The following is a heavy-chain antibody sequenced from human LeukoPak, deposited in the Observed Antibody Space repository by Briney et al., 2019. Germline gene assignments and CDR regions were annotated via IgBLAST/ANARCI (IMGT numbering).Heavy chain of an antibody. Sequence: PGGSLRLSCAPSGFTLSNYWMSWVRPAPGKGRGWVANIKEDGSEKYYVDSVKGRFTISRDNARNSLYLQMNSLRAEDTAVYYCASGRQLGYWGQGTLVTVSS. CDR2: IKEDGSEK. CDR1: GFTLSNYW. D-gene: IGHD6-13*01. CDR3: ASGRQLGY. J-gene: IGHJ4*02. V-gene: IGHV3-7*01.